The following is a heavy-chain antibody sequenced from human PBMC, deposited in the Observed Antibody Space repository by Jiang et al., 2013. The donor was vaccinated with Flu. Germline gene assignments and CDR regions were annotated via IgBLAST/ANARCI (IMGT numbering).Heavy chain of an antibody. CDR1: GDPITSGNYY. CDR3: ARWVATSYYGMDV. CDR2: IYSSGST. D-gene: IGHD2-15*01. J-gene: IGHJ6*02. Sequence: TLSLTCTVSGDPITSGNYYWTWVRQHPGKGLEWIGYIYSSGSTYYNPSLKSRLTISIDTSQNQFSLKLSSVTAADTAVYYCARWVATSYYGMDVWGQGTTVIVSS. V-gene: IGHV4-31*03.